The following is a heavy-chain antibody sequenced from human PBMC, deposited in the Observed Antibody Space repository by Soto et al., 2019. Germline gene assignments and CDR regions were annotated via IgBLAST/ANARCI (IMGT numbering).Heavy chain of an antibody. J-gene: IGHJ4*02. CDR2: IYYSGHT. V-gene: IGHV4-31*11. CDR3: ARVVCGTTTCTTFDF. CDR1: GGSISSGGYY. Sequence: QVQLQESGPGLVKPSQTLSLTCAVSGGSISSGGYYWSWIRQHPGKGLEWIGYIYYSGHTHYNASLKSRVTISMDTSKTQFSLPLSSVTAADTAVYYCARVVCGTTTCTTFDFWGQGTLVTVPS. D-gene: IGHD2-2*01.